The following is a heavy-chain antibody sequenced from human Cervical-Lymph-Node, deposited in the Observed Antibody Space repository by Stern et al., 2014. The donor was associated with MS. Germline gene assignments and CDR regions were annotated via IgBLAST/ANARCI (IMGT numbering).Heavy chain of an antibody. Sequence: EVQLVESGAEVKKSGESLKISCKGSGYTFASQWIAWVRQKPGKGLEWMGSIYPGDSDTRYSPSFQCQVTISADKFITTAYLQWDSLKASDTAMYFCARIQLWPTYYFDYWGQGTLVTVSS. D-gene: IGHD5-18*01. CDR1: GYTFASQW. CDR3: ARIQLWPTYYFDY. CDR2: IYPGDSDT. V-gene: IGHV5-51*01. J-gene: IGHJ4*02.